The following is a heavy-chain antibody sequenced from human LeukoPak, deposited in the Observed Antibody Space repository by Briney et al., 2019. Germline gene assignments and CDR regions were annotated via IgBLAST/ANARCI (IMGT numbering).Heavy chain of an antibody. CDR3: ASSGGNSEYYYYYYMDV. Sequence: SETLSLTCAVSGGSISSSNWWSWVRQPPGKGLEWIGEIYHSGSTNYNPSLKSRVTISVDTSKNQFSLKLSSVTAADTAVYYCASSGGNSEYYYYYYMDVWGKGTTVTVSS. D-gene: IGHD4-23*01. J-gene: IGHJ6*03. CDR1: GGSISSSNW. V-gene: IGHV4-4*02. CDR2: IYHSGST.